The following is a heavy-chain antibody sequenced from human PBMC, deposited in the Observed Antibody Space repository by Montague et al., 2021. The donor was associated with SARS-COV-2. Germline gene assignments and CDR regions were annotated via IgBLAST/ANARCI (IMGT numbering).Heavy chain of an antibody. Sequence: SETLSLTCAVYGGSFSGYHWTWIRQSPGKGLEWIGEINTSGSTNYNPSLKSRITISGDTSKNQFSLKLTSVTAADTAVYYCARGRIDVNMIVVVVAGASCYMDVWGRGTPVTVSS. CDR3: ARGRIDVNMIVVVVAGASCYMDV. J-gene: IGHJ6*03. CDR2: INTSGST. CDR1: GGSFSGYH. D-gene: IGHD3-22*01. V-gene: IGHV4-34*01.